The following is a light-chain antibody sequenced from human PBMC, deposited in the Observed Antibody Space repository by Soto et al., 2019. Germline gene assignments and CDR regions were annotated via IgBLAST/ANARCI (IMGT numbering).Light chain of an antibody. CDR3: AAWDDSLNGRV. CDR1: SSNIGNNA. J-gene: IGLJ3*02. CDR2: YDD. V-gene: IGLV1-36*01. Sequence: QSVLTQPPSVSEAPRQRVTISCSGSSSNIGNNAVNWYQQLPGKAPKLLIYYDDLLPSGVSDRFSGSKSGTSASLAISGLQSADEADYYCAAWDDSLNGRVFGGGTKLTVL.